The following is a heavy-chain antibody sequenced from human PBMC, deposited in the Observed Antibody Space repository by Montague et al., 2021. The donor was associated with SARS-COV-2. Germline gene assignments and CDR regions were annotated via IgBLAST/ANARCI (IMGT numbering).Heavy chain of an antibody. D-gene: IGHD2-8*01. CDR1: GGSISGYY. CDR2: IYYSGST. CDR3: ARLLRSCSNGVCRTYYYYAMDV. J-gene: IGHJ6*02. Sequence: SETLSLTCTVSGGSISGYYWSWIRQSPGKGLEWIGYIYYSGSTKYNPFLGSRVTVSVDRSKNQVSLKLSYVTPADTAVYYCARLLRSCSNGVCRTYYYYAMDVWGQGTTVTVSS. V-gene: IGHV4-59*01.